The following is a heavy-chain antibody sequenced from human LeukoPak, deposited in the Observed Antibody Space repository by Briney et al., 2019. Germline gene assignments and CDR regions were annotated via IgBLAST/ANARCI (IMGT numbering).Heavy chain of an antibody. V-gene: IGHV4-30-4*01. CDR2: IYYSGST. Sequence: SETLSLTCTVSGGSISSGDYYWSWIRQPPGKGLEWIGYIYYSGSTYYNPSLKSRVTISVDTSKNQISLKLSSVTAADTAVYYCARVGYYDSSGYQRFDYWGQGTLVTVSS. J-gene: IGHJ4*02. CDR3: ARVGYYDSSGYQRFDY. CDR1: GGSISSGDYY. D-gene: IGHD3-22*01.